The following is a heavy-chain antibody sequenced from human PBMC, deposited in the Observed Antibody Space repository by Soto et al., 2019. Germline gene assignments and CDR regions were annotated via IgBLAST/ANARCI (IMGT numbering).Heavy chain of an antibody. V-gene: IGHV1-69*12. CDR3: ARETGEAGNYYGMDV. J-gene: IGHJ6*02. CDR1: GGTFSSYA. D-gene: IGHD7-27*01. Sequence: QVQLVQSGAEVKKPGSSVKVSCKASGGTFSSYAISWVRQAPGQVLEWMGGIIPIFGTANYAQKCQGRVTITADESTSTAYMELSSMRSEDTAVYYCARETGEAGNYYGMDVWGQGTTVTVSS. CDR2: IIPIFGTA.